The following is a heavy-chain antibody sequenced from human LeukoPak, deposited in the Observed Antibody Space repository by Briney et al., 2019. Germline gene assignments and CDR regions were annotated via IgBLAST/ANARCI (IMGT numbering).Heavy chain of an antibody. V-gene: IGHV3-49*04. J-gene: IGHJ4*02. Sequence: GGSLRLSCTASGFTFGDYAMSWVRQAPGKGLEWVGFIRSKAYGGTTEYAASVKGRFTISRDDSKSIANLQMNSLKTEDTAVYYCTRGGAAYSSGQNDYWGQGTLVTVSS. CDR3: TRGGAAYSSGQNDY. D-gene: IGHD6-19*01. CDR1: GFTFGDYA. CDR2: IRSKAYGGTT.